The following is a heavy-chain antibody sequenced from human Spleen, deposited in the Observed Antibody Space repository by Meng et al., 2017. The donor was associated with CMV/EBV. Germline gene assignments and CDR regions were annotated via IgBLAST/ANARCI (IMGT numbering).Heavy chain of an antibody. CDR2: ISSSGSTI. D-gene: IGHD2-15*01. CDR3: AREGVRYCSGGSCYYYGMDV. J-gene: IGHJ6*02. Sequence: GESLKISCAASGFTFSSYAMHWVRQAPGKGLEWVSYISSSGSTIYYADSAKGRFTISRDNAKNSLYLQMNSLRAEDTAVYYCAREGVRYCSGGSCYYYGMDVWGQGTTVTVSS. CDR1: GFTFSSYA. V-gene: IGHV3-48*04.